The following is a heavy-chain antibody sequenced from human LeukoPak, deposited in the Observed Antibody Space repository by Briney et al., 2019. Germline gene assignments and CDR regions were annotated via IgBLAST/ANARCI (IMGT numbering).Heavy chain of an antibody. V-gene: IGHV3-72*01. D-gene: IGHD3-22*01. Sequence: GGSLRLSCAVSGFTLSDHDMDWVRQSPGKGLDWVGRTRSKGKNYSTQYAASVQGRFTISRDDSNNLLYLQMNSLKTEDTAVYCCVNWIHGYPTWGQGTLVTVSS. CDR2: TRSKGKNYST. J-gene: IGHJ4*02. CDR1: GFTLSDHD. CDR3: VNWIHGYPT.